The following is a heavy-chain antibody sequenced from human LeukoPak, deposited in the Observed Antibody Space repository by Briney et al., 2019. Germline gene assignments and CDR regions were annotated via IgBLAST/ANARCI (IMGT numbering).Heavy chain of an antibody. V-gene: IGHV3-7*01. CDR1: GFTFITSW. Sequence: GGSLRLSCSASGFTFITSWMNWVRQAPGKGLEWVASITPNGSEKYYVDSVRGRFTISRDDDKNSVYLQMNSLRAEDTAVYYCARDRAYKPFDYWGQGNLVSVSS. D-gene: IGHD5-24*01. CDR3: ARDRAYKPFDY. CDR2: ITPNGSEK. J-gene: IGHJ4*02.